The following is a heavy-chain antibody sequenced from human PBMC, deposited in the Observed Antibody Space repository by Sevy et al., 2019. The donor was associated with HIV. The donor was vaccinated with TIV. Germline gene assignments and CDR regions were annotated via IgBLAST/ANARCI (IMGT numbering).Heavy chain of an antibody. D-gene: IGHD1-26*01. CDR3: ARARGIPHYYYGMDV. CDR1: GYSFTTYW. J-gene: IGHJ6*02. CDR2: IFPGDSDT. V-gene: IGHV5-51*01. Sequence: GESLKISCKGSGYSFTTYWIGWVRQMPGKGLKWMGIIFPGDSDTRYSPSCQGQVTISADNSISTAYLQWSSLKASDTAMYYCARARGIPHYYYGMDVWGQGTTVTVSS.